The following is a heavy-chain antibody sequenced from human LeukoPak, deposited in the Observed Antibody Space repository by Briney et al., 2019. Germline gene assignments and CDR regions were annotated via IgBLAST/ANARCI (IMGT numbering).Heavy chain of an antibody. D-gene: IGHD5-12*01. CDR3: TTDLGGYSGYDLDY. J-gene: IGHJ4*02. Sequence: GGSLRLSCAASGFTFSNYMMHWVRQAPGKGLEWVGRIKSKTDGGTTDYAAPVKGRFTISRDDSKNTLYLQMNSLKTEDTAVYYCTTDLGGYSGYDLDYWGQGTLVTVSS. CDR2: IKSKTDGGTT. V-gene: IGHV3-15*07. CDR1: GFTFSNYM.